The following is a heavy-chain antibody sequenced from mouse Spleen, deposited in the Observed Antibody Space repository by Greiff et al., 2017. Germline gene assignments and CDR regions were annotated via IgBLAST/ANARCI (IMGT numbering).Heavy chain of an antibody. CDR2: ISSGGGST. Sequence: DVKLVESGGGLVKPGGSLKLSCAASGFAFSSYDMSWVRQTPEKRLEWVAYISSGGGSTYYPDTVKGRFTISRDNAKNTLYLQMSSLKSEDTAMYYCARRYLDYWGQGTSVTVSS. CDR3: ARRYLDY. J-gene: IGHJ4*01. V-gene: IGHV5-12-1*01. CDR1: GFAFSSYD.